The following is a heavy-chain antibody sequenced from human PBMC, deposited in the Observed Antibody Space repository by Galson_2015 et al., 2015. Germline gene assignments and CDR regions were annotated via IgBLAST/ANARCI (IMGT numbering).Heavy chain of an antibody. CDR2: ISSSSSTI. CDR3: ARALTMVNPY. CDR1: GFTFSSDS. Sequence: ALRLSCAASGFTFSSDSMNWVRRAPGKGLEWVSYISSSSSTIYYADSVKGRFTISRDNAKNSLYLQMNSLRDEDTAVYYCARALTMVNPYWGQGTLVTVSS. D-gene: IGHD3-10*01. V-gene: IGHV3-48*02. J-gene: IGHJ4*02.